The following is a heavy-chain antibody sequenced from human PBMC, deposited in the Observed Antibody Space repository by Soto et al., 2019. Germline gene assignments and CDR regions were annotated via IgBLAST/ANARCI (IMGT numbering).Heavy chain of an antibody. J-gene: IGHJ4*02. Sequence: GGSLRLSCAASGFTFDSFAMTWVRQAPGKGLEWVSAISASGGSTFYADSVKGRFTISRDSSKNTLYLQMNSLRAEDTAVYYCARGAVMPDSWGQGTLVTVS. V-gene: IGHV3-23*01. CDR2: ISASGGST. CDR1: GFTFDSFA. D-gene: IGHD3-16*01. CDR3: ARGAVMPDS.